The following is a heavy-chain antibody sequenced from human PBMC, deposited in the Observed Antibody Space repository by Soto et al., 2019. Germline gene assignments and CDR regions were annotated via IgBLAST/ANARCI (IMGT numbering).Heavy chain of an antibody. J-gene: IGHJ4*02. CDR2: TRNKANSHTT. Sequence: GGSLRLSCAASGSTFSDHYMDWVRQAPGKGLEWVGRTRNKANSHTTEYAASVKGRFTISRDDSKNSLYLQMNSLKVEDTAVYYCARATTVTDYWGQGALVTVSS. V-gene: IGHV3-72*01. CDR1: GSTFSDHY. CDR3: ARATTVTDY. D-gene: IGHD4-17*01.